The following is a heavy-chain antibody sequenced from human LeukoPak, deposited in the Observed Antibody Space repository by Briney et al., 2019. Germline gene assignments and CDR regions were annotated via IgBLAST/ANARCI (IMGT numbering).Heavy chain of an antibody. CDR1: GFTFSSYS. CDR2: ISSSSSTI. Sequence: GGSLRLXCAASGFTFSSYSMNWVRQAPGKGLEWVSYISSSSSTIYYADSVKGRFTISRDNAKNSLYLQMNSLRAEDTAVYYCARDSAETYYDILTGYYYYYYMDVWGKGTTVTVSS. J-gene: IGHJ6*03. D-gene: IGHD3-9*01. V-gene: IGHV3-48*01. CDR3: ARDSAETYYDILTGYYYYYYMDV.